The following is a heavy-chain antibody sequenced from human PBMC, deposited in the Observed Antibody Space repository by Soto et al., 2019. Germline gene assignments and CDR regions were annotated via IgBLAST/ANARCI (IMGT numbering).Heavy chain of an antibody. CDR3: ARQGIGNLHGLVDV. D-gene: IGHD3-10*01. J-gene: IGHJ6*02. V-gene: IGHV4-59*08. CDR1: GGSIDGYN. CDR2: VYYNGGS. Sequence: QVQLQESGPGLVKPSETLSLTCTVSGGSIDGYNCAWIRQPPGKALEWVGYVYYNGGSSYNPSLKSRATRSMDTSKCQCSLQLRSVTAADTAVYFCARQGIGNLHGLVDVWGRGTTVTVSS.